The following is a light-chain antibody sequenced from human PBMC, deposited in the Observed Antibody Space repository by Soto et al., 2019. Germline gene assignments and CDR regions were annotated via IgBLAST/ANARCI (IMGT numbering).Light chain of an antibody. Sequence: QSVLTQPPSVSGSPGQSVTISCTGTSSDIGTYNRVSWYQQPPGTAPKLMISEVSNRPSGVPDRFSGSKSANTASLTISGLQAEDEADYYCSSYTSSETIVFGGGTKVTVL. J-gene: IGLJ2*01. CDR1: SSDIGTYNR. V-gene: IGLV2-18*02. CDR2: EVS. CDR3: SSYTSSETIV.